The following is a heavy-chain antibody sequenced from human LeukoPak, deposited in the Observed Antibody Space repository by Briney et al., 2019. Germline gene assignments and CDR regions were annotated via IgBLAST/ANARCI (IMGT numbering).Heavy chain of an antibody. CDR2: INHSGST. CDR1: GWCFHGYY. V-gene: IGHV4-34*01. CDR3: GRGDYGFLGY. Sequence: SYTLSLTCAVCGWCFHGYYLSWIRQPPGKGLEGVGEINHSGSTNYNPSLKSRATISADTSKNQFSPLLRSGTAADTAVYYCGRGDYGFLGYWGQGSLVTVSS. J-gene: IGHJ4*02. D-gene: IGHD4-17*01.